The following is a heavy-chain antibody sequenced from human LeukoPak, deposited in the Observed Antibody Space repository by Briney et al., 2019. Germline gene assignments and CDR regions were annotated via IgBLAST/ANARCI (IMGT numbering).Heavy chain of an antibody. CDR2: ISYDGRNE. CDR1: GFTFSGHA. CDR3: ARQDCSPSCYLAY. V-gene: IGHV3-30*04. D-gene: IGHD2-2*01. J-gene: IGHJ4*02. Sequence: GRSLRLSCAASGFTFSGHAMHWARQTPGKGLEGVAVISYDGRNEYYADSVKGRFTISRDNSKNTLFLQMNSLRAEDTALYYCARQDCSPSCYLAYWGQGTLVTASS.